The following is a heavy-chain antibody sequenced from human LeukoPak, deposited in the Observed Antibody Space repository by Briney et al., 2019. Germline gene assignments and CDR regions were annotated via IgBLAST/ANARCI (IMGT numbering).Heavy chain of an antibody. V-gene: IGHV4-39*07. CDR3: ARAIPSYHYGMDV. CDR2: IYYSGST. Sequence: SETLSLTCTVSGGSINSNSYYWGWIRQPPGKGLEWTGSIYYSGSTYYNPSLRSRVIISVDTSKNQFSLKLSSVTAADTAVYYCARAIPSYHYGMDVWGQGTTVAVSS. J-gene: IGHJ6*02. CDR1: GGSINSNSYY.